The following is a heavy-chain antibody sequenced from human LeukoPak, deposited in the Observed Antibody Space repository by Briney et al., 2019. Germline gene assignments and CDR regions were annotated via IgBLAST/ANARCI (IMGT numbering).Heavy chain of an antibody. CDR1: GFTVSSNY. CDR2: ISGAGST. D-gene: IGHD3-22*01. CDR3: TRIRLDYSETRIDSFDV. Sequence: GGSLRLSCAASGFTVSSNYMSWVRQAPGKGLEWVSLISGAGSTYYADSVKGRFTISRHNSNTLYLQMNSLKPEDTAVYYCTRIRLDYSETRIDSFDVWGQGTMVTVSS. V-gene: IGHV3-53*04. J-gene: IGHJ3*01.